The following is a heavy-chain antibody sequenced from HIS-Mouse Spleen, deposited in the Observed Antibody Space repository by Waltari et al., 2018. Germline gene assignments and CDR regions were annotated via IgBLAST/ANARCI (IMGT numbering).Heavy chain of an antibody. J-gene: IGHJ2*01. CDR3: AREIPYSSSWYDWYFDL. CDR2: IYYSGST. D-gene: IGHD6-13*01. CDR1: GGSISVSMYY. V-gene: IGHV4-39*07. Sequence: QLQLQESGPGLVKPSETLSLTWTFSGGSISVSMYYWVWALQPPGKGLECIGSIYYSGSTYYNPSLKSRVTISVDTSKNQFSLKLSSVTAADTAVYYCAREIPYSSSWYDWYFDLWGRGTLVTVSS.